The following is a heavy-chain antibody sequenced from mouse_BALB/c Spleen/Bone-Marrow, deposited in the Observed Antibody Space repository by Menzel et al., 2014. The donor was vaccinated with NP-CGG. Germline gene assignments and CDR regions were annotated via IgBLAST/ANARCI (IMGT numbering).Heavy chain of an antibody. J-gene: IGHJ2*01. V-gene: IGHV7-3*02. CDR1: GFTFTDYY. CDR2: IRNKANGYTT. Sequence: DVKLAESGGGLVQPGGSLRLSCATSGFTFTDYYMSWVRQPPGKALEWLGFIRNKANGYTTEYSASVKGRFTISRDNSQSILYLQMNTLRAEDRATYYCARDGNDYFDYWGQGTTLTVSS. D-gene: IGHD2-1*01. CDR3: ARDGNDYFDY.